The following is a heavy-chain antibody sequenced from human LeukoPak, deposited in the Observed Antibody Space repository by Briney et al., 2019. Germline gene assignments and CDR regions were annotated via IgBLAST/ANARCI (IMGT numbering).Heavy chain of an antibody. CDR2: IYYSGST. V-gene: IGHV4-59*08. D-gene: IGHD5-18*01. CDR3: ARLPDTAMDYYFDY. J-gene: IGHJ4*02. CDR1: GGSISSYY. Sequence: LETLSLTCTVSGGSISSYYWSWIRQPPGKGLEWVGYIYYSGSTNYNPSLKSRVTISVDTSKNKFSLKLSTVTDADTAVYYCARLPDTAMDYYFDYCGQGTLVTVSS.